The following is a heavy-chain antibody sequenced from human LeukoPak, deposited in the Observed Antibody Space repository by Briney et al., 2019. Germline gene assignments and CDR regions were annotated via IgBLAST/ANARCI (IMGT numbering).Heavy chain of an antibody. CDR3: ARFLTYYYDSSGYYGGAFDI. J-gene: IGHJ3*02. D-gene: IGHD3-22*01. V-gene: IGHV4-31*03. CDR2: IYYSGST. Sequence: SSETLSLTCTVSGGSISSGGYYWSWIRQHPGKGLEWIGYIYYSGSTYYNPSLKSRVTISVDTSKNQFSLKLSSVTAADTAVYYCARFLTYYYDSSGYYGGAFDIWGQGTMVTVSS. CDR1: GGSISSGGYY.